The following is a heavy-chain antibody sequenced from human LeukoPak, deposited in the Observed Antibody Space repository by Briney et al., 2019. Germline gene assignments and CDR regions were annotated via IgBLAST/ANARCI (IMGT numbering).Heavy chain of an antibody. CDR3: ARVGVLDTAMPIYYFDY. CDR1: GGSFSGYY. D-gene: IGHD5-18*01. Sequence: SETLSLTCAVYGGSFSGYYWSWIRQPPGKGLEWIGEINHSGSTNYNPSLRSRVTISVDTSKNQFSLKLSSVTAADTAVYYCARVGVLDTAMPIYYFDYWGQGTLVTVSS. V-gene: IGHV4-34*01. J-gene: IGHJ4*02. CDR2: INHSGST.